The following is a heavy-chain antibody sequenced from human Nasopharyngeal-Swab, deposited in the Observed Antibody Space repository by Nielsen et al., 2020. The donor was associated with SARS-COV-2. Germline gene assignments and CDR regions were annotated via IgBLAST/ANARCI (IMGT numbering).Heavy chain of an antibody. D-gene: IGHD6-19*01. CDR1: GFTFSSYA. CDR2: ISGSGGST. CDR3: AKDQGDQWLVLDY. J-gene: IGHJ4*02. Sequence: GESLKIFCAASGFTFSSYAMSWVRQAPGKGLEWVSAISGSGGSTYYADSVKGRFTISRDNSKNTLYLQMNSLRAEDTAVYYCAKDQGDQWLVLDYWGQGTLVTVSS. V-gene: IGHV3-23*01.